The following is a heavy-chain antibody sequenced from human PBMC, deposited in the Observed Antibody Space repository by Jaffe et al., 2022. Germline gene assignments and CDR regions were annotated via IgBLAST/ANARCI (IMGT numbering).Heavy chain of an antibody. CDR2: IYHSGST. D-gene: IGHD3-9*01. CDR1: GYSISSGYY. Sequence: QVQLQESGPGLVKPSETLSLTCAVSGYSISSGYYWGWIRQPPGKGLEWIGSIYHSGSTYYNPSLKSRVTISVDTSKNQFSLKLSSVTAADTAVYYCARRDYDILTGYYLGGYYFDYWGQGTLVTVSS. CDR3: ARRDYDILTGYYLGGYYFDY. J-gene: IGHJ4*02. V-gene: IGHV4-38-2*01.